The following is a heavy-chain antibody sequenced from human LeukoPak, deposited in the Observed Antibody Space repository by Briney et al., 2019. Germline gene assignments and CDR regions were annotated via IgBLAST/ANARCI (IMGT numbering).Heavy chain of an antibody. D-gene: IGHD2-2*01. Sequence: PGASLRLSCAASGFTVSSYAMSWVRQAPGKGLEWVSAISGSGGSTYYADSVKGRFTISRDNSKNTLYLQMNSLRAEDTAVYYCANEGLPAAISSWFDPWGQGTLVTVSS. CDR1: GFTVSSYA. V-gene: IGHV3-23*01. J-gene: IGHJ5*02. CDR2: ISGSGGST. CDR3: ANEGLPAAISSWFDP.